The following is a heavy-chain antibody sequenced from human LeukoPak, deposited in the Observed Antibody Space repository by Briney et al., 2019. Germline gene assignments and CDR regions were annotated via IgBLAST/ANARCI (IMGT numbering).Heavy chain of an antibody. J-gene: IGHJ4*02. CDR2: INPNTGGT. CDR3: ARVSKLSCSGSVACYSVFDY. Sequence: VASVKVSCKASGYTFTAYYIHWVRQAPGQGLEWMGWINPNTGGTDYAQKFQGRVTMTRDTSITTAYMEMNRLTSGDTAVYFCARVSKLSCSGSVACYSVFDYWGQGGLVIVSS. D-gene: IGHD2-21*02. CDR1: GYTFTAYY. V-gene: IGHV1-2*02.